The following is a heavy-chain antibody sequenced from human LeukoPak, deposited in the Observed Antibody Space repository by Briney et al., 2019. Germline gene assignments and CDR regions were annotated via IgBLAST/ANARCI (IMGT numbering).Heavy chain of an antibody. V-gene: IGHV4-4*07. CDR2: IYTSGST. CDR1: GGSISSYY. D-gene: IGHD2-15*01. Sequence: SETLSLTCTVSGGSISSYYWSWIRQPAGKGLEWIGRIYTSGSTNYNPSLKSRVTMSVDTSKNQFSPKLSSVTAADTAVYYCARDTPCSGGSCYLVPWLDPWGQGTLVTVSS. CDR3: ARDTPCSGGSCYLVPWLDP. J-gene: IGHJ5*02.